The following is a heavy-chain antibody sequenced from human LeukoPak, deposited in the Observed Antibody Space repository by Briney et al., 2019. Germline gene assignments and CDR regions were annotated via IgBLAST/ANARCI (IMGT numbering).Heavy chain of an antibody. CDR1: GFTFSSYA. V-gene: IGHV3-23*01. J-gene: IGHJ4*02. CDR2: ISGSGGST. Sequence: QPGGSLRLSCAASGFTFSSYAMSWVRQAPGKGLEWVSAISGSGGSTYYADSVKGRFTISRDNSKNTLYLQMNSLRAEDTAVYYCAKARHGSGSGRRAFSSFDYWGQGTLVTVSS. CDR3: AKARHGSGSGRRAFSSFDY. D-gene: IGHD3-10*01.